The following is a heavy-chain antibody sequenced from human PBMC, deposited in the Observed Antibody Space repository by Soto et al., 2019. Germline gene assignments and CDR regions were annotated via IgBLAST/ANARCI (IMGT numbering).Heavy chain of an antibody. J-gene: IGHJ5*02. CDR3: ARGSTTVVTPNWFDP. D-gene: IGHD4-17*01. Sequence: QAQLQESGPGLVKSSGTLSLTCAVSGGSISSNNLWSWVRQPPGQGLEWIGEIYHSGSGNYNPSLKSRVIISVDKSKNQFSLKLSSVTAADTAVYYCARGSTTVVTPNWFDPWGQGTLVTVSS. V-gene: IGHV4-4*02. CDR2: IYHSGSG. CDR1: GGSISSNNL.